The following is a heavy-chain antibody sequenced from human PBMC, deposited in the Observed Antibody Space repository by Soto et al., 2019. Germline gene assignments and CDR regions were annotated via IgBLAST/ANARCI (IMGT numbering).Heavy chain of an antibody. CDR2: IYYSGST. J-gene: IGHJ4*02. V-gene: IGHV4-31*03. D-gene: IGHD1-26*01. CDR3: ARGGGSYYATGNFDY. CDR1: GGSISSGGYY. Sequence: QVQLQESGPGLVKPSQTLSLTCTVSGGSISSGGYYWSWIRQHPGKGLEWIGYIYYSGSTYYNPSLTSRVNISVDTSKNQFSLKLSSVTAADTAVYYCARGGGSYYATGNFDYWGQGTLVTVSS.